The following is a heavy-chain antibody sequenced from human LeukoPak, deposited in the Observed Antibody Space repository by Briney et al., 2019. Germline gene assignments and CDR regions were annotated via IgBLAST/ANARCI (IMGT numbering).Heavy chain of an antibody. Sequence: GSLRLSCEASGFMFIGYGMHWVRQTPGEGLEWVAFIPFDGSHKYYADPVEGRFTISRDTSKNTLYLQMNSLTVEDTAVYFCSKDFGPWGVGATPHYWGQGTLVTVSS. J-gene: IGHJ4*02. CDR3: SKDFGPWGVGATPHY. D-gene: IGHD1-26*01. CDR1: GFMFIGYG. V-gene: IGHV3-30*02. CDR2: IPFDGSHK.